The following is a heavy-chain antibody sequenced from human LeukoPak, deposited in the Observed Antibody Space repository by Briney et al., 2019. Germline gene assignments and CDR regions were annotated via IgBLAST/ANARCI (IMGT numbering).Heavy chain of an antibody. Sequence: SETLSLTCTVSGGSLSSGGYYWSWIRQHPGTGLEWIGYIYYSGSTYYNPSLKSRVTISVDTSKNQFSLKLSSVTAADTAVYYCARDQIQQLVMEDYYYYYGMDVWGQGTTVTVSS. D-gene: IGHD6-13*01. V-gene: IGHV4-31*03. CDR1: GGSLSSGGYY. CDR2: IYYSGST. J-gene: IGHJ6*02. CDR3: ARDQIQQLVMEDYYYYYGMDV.